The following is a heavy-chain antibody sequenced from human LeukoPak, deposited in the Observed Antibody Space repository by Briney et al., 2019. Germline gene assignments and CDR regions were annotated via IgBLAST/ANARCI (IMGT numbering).Heavy chain of an antibody. J-gene: IGHJ4*02. CDR1: GYTFTSYY. Sequence: ASVKVSCKASGYTFTSYYMHWVRQAPGQGLEWMGIINPSGGSTSYAQKFQDRATISTDASTGTAYMELSSLRSEDTAVYYCARESAVGALNYWGQGTLVTVSS. D-gene: IGHD1-26*01. CDR3: ARESAVGALNY. CDR2: INPSGGST. V-gene: IGHV1-46*01.